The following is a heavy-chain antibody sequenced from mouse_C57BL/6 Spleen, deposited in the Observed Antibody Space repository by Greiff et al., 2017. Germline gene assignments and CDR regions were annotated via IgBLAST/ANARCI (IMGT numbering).Heavy chain of an antibody. Sequence: LVESGAELVKPGASVKMSCKASGYTFTSYWITWVKQRPGQGLEWIGDIYPGSGSTNYNEKFKSKATLTVDTSSSTAYMQLSSLTSEDSAVYYCARRGGYSNYEAYWGQGTLVTVSA. CDR3: ARRGGYSNYEAY. CDR2: IYPGSGST. J-gene: IGHJ3*01. D-gene: IGHD2-5*01. V-gene: IGHV1-55*01. CDR1: GYTFTSYW.